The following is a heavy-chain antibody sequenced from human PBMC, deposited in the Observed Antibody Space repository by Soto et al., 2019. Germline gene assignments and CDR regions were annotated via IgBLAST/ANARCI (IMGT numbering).Heavy chain of an antibody. J-gene: IGHJ5*02. CDR1: GASISSGGYF. Sequence: TSETLSLTCSVSGASISSGGYFWGWIRQPPGRGLEWIGSISYSGGIYYNPSLKSRVTMSVDTSKNHCSLWLSSVTAADTAVYYCARHMANDYRALPKWFDPWGKGPRVTASS. V-gene: IGHV4-39*01. CDR2: ISYSGGI. CDR3: ARHMANDYRALPKWFDP. D-gene: IGHD4-4*01.